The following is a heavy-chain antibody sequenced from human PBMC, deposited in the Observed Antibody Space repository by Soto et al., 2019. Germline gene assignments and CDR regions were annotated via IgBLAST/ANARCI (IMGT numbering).Heavy chain of an antibody. CDR1: GGTFSSYA. J-gene: IGHJ6*02. V-gene: IGHV1-69*06. D-gene: IGHD6-13*01. Sequence: QVQLVQSGAEVKKPGSSVKVSCKASGGTFSSYAISWVRQAPGQGLEWMGGIIPIFGTANYAQKFQGRVTITADKSTNTAYMELSSLRSEDTAVYYCARGGGAAAGSEDYYYGMDVWGQGTTVTVSS. CDR2: IIPIFGTA. CDR3: ARGGGAAAGSEDYYYGMDV.